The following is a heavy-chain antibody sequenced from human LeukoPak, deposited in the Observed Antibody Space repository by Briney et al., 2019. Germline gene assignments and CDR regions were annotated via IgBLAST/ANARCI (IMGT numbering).Heavy chain of an antibody. J-gene: IGHJ3*02. CDR1: GGSSSGYY. V-gene: IGHV4-34*01. CDR2: INHSGST. CDR3: ARGGVDTAMEGAFDI. Sequence: PETLSLTSALYGGSSSGYYWSWIRQPPGKGLEWIGEINHSGSTKNNTSLKRRVTISVDTSKNQFSLELSSVTAADAAVYYCARGGVDTAMEGAFDIWGQGTMVTVSS. D-gene: IGHD5-18*01.